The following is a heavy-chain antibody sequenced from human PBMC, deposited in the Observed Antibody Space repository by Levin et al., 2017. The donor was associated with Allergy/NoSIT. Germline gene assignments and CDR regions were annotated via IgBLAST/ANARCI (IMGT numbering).Heavy chain of an antibody. V-gene: IGHV3-23*01. CDR2: SSGSGTVT. CDR3: AKAKKPVVAAAGAFDS. CDR1: GFTFRSYA. J-gene: IGHJ4*02. D-gene: IGHD6-13*01. Sequence: GGSLRLSCATSGFTFRSYAMVWVRQAPEKGLEWVSVSSGSGTVTDYAASVKGRFTISRDNSKNTLFLQMNSLRVEDTAIYYCAKAKKPVVAAAGAFDSWGQGTLVVVSS.